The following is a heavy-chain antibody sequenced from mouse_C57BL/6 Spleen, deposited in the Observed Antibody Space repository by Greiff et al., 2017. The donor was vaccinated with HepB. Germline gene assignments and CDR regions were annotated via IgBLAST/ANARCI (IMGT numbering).Heavy chain of an antibody. CDR1: GFTFSSYA. J-gene: IGHJ3*01. Sequence: EVKLQESGEGLVKPGGSLKLSCAASGFTFSSYAMSWVRQTPEKRLEWVAYISSGGDYIYYADTVKGRFTISRDNARNTLYLQMSSLKSEDTAMYYCTRDPNYYGSSPAWFAYWGQGTLVTVSA. V-gene: IGHV5-9-1*02. CDR2: ISSGGDYI. CDR3: TRDPNYYGSSPAWFAY. D-gene: IGHD1-1*01.